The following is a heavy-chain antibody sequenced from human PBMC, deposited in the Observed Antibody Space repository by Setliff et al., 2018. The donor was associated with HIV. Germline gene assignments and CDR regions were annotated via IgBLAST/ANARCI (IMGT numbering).Heavy chain of an antibody. J-gene: IGHJ6*03. CDR3: ARGFYSSDWSPHFYYMDV. CDR2: ISSRFGTA. Sequence: SVKVSCKATGGAFSSYDINWVRQAPGQGLEWMGGISSRFGTANYAQSFQDRVTITADGSTTTAYMELSSLRSDVTAVYYCARGFYSSDWSPHFYYMDVWGKGTTVTVSS. CDR1: GGAFSSYD. V-gene: IGHV1-69*13. D-gene: IGHD2-21*01.